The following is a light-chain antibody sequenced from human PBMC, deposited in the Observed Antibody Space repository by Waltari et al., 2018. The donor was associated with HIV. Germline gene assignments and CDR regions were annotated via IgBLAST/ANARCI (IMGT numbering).Light chain of an antibody. CDR1: SSDVGGYNY. Sequence: QSALTQPASVSGSPGQSITISCTGTSSDVGGYNYVSWYQQYPGKAPKLMIYVVSTRPSGVSNRFSGSKSVSTASLTISGLQAEDDADYYCNSYTKNNTWVFGGGTKLTVL. CDR2: VVS. J-gene: IGLJ3*02. CDR3: NSYTKNNTWV. V-gene: IGLV2-14*01.